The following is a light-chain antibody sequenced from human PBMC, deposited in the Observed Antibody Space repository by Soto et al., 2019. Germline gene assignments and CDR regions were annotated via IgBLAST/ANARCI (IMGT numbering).Light chain of an antibody. Sequence: EIVMTQSPATLSVSPGERATLSCRASQSVSSDLAWYQQKPGQAPRLLIYGASTRATGTPARFSGSGSGTQFTLTISSLQSEDFGIYYCQQLHDYPITFGQGTRLEIK. CDR1: QSVSSD. V-gene: IGKV3-15*01. J-gene: IGKJ5*01. CDR2: GAS. CDR3: QQLHDYPIT.